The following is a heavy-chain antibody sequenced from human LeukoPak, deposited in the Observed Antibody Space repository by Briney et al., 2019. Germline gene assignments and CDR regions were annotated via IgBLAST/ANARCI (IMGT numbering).Heavy chain of an antibody. Sequence: ASVKVSCKASGYTFRQYSISWVRQAPGQGLEWMGWINPNSGGTNYAQKFQGGVTMTRDTSISTAYMELSRLRSDDTAVYYCARDVGQPNWFDPWGQGTLVTVSS. D-gene: IGHD2-15*01. V-gene: IGHV1-2*02. CDR1: GYTFRQYS. CDR3: ARDVGQPNWFDP. J-gene: IGHJ5*02. CDR2: INPNSGGT.